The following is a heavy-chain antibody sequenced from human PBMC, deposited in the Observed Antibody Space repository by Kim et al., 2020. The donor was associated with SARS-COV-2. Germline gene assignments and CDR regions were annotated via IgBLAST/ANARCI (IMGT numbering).Heavy chain of an antibody. CDR3: ARDPGDPVVLDPNWFDP. Sequence: GGSLRLSCAASGFTFSDYYMSWIRQAPGKGLEWVSYISSSGSTIYYADSVKGRFTISRDNAKNSLYLQMNSLRAEDTAVYYCARDPGDPVVLDPNWFDPWGQGTLVTVSS. J-gene: IGHJ5*02. CDR2: ISSSGSTI. V-gene: IGHV3-11*04. D-gene: IGHD2-15*01. CDR1: GFTFSDYY.